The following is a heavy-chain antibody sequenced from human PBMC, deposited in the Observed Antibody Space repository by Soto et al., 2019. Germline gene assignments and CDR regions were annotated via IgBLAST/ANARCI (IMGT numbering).Heavy chain of an antibody. CDR3: ARVVAPAVRNAFDI. CDR1: GGSISSSNW. Sequence: PSETLSLTCAVSGGSISSSNWWSWVRQPPGKGLEWIGEIYHSGSTNYNPSLKSRVTISVDKSKNQFSLKLSSVTAADTAVYYCARVVAPAVRNAFDIWGQGTMVTVSS. J-gene: IGHJ3*02. CDR2: IYHSGST. D-gene: IGHD2-2*01. V-gene: IGHV4-4*02.